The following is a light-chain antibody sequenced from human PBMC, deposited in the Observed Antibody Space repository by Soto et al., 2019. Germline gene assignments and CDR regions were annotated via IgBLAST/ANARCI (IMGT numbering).Light chain of an antibody. CDR3: QQYGSSPYI. J-gene: IGKJ2*01. CDR2: GAS. CDR1: QSVRSNY. V-gene: IGKV3-20*01. Sequence: EIVLTQSPGTLSLSPGERATLSCRTSQSVRSNYLAWYQQKPGQAPRLLISGASGRATGIPDRFSGSGSGTDFTLTISSLEPEDFAVYYCQQYGSSPYILGQGTKLEI.